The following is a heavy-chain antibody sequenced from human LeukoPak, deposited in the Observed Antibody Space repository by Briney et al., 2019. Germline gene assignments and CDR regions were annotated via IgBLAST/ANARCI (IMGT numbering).Heavy chain of an antibody. Sequence: PGGSLRLSCAASGFTFSSYGMHWVRQAPGKGLEWVAVIRYDGSNKYYADSVKGRSTISRDSSKNTLYLQINSLRAEDTAVYYCARTYDSSGYTHLGLRYWGQGTLVTVYS. CDR2: IRYDGSNK. J-gene: IGHJ4*02. CDR1: GFTFSSYG. CDR3: ARTYDSSGYTHLGLRY. D-gene: IGHD3-22*01. V-gene: IGHV3-30*19.